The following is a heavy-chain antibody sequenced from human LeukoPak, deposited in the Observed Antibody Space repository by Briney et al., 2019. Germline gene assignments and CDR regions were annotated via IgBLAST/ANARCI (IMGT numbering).Heavy chain of an antibody. Sequence: GRSLRLSCAASGFTFSSYSMNWVRQAPGKGLEWVSYISSSSSTIYYADSVKGRFTISRDNAKNSLHLQMNSLRAEDTAVYYCARDRGRTGTTFDYWGQGTLVTVSS. V-gene: IGHV3-48*01. D-gene: IGHD1-7*01. CDR1: GFTFSSYS. J-gene: IGHJ4*02. CDR3: ARDRGRTGTTFDY. CDR2: ISSSSSTI.